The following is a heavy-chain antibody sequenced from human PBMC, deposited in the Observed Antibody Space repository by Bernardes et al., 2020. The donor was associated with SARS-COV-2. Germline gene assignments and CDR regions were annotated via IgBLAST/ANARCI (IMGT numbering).Heavy chain of an antibody. CDR1: GFTFSNYW. CDR2: INQDGTST. J-gene: IGHJ4*02. CDR3: VAYNWNYGLY. V-gene: IGHV3-74*01. D-gene: IGHD1-7*01. Sequence: GGSLRLSCVASGFTFSNYWMYWVRQAPGKAPVWISRINQDGTSTKDADSVKGRFTISRENAKNTLYLQMHSLRVEDTAVYYCVAYNWNYGLYWGQGTLVTVSS.